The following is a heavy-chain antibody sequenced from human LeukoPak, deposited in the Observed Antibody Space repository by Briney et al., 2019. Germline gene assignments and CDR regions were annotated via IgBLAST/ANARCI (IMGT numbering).Heavy chain of an antibody. CDR1: GGSFSGYY. CDR2: IYYSGST. D-gene: IGHD3-10*01. J-gene: IGHJ4*02. V-gene: IGHV4-34*11. CDR3: ARVTLFRGAQIDS. Sequence: SETLSLTCAVYGGSFSGYYWSWIRQPPGKGLEWIGYIYYSGSTNYNPSLKSRVTISVDTSKNQFSLNLSTVTAADTAVYFCARVTLFRGAQIDSWGQGTLVTVSS.